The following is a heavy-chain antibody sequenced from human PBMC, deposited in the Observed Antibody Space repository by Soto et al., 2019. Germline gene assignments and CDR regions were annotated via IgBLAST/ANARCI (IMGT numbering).Heavy chain of an antibody. CDR2: ISYDGNNK. CDR3: AKDTGAYYYGVDV. Sequence: PGGSLRLSCAASGFTFSSYVMHWVRQAPGKGLEWVALISYDGNNKYYADSVKGRFTISRDNSKNTLYLQMNSLRAEDTAVYYCAKDTGAYYYGVDVWGQGTTVTV. CDR1: GFTFSSYV. J-gene: IGHJ6*02. D-gene: IGHD4-17*01. V-gene: IGHV3-30*18.